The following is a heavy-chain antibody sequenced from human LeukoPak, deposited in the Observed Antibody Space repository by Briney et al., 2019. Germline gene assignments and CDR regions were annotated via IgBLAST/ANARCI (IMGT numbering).Heavy chain of an antibody. J-gene: IGHJ5*02. V-gene: IGHV1-8*01. CDR3: AREEYYGSGSYRWFDP. CDR2: MNPISGNT. D-gene: IGHD3-10*01. Sequence: GASVKVSCKASGYSFTSYDINWVRQATGQGLEWMGWMNPISGNTGYAQKFQGRVTMTRNTSISTAYMELSNLRSEDTAVYYCAREEYYGSGSYRWFDPWGQGTLVTVSS. CDR1: GYSFTSYD.